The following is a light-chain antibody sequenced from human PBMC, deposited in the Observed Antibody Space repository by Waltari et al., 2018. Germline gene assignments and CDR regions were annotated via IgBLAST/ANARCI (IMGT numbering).Light chain of an antibody. CDR3: QQYENWPFT. CDR2: AAS. CDR1: QSINVN. V-gene: IGKV3-15*01. J-gene: IGKJ4*01. Sequence: VMTQSPVTLSVSRGERVTVACRASQSINVNLAWYQQKSGQAPRLLIYAASTRATDIPTRFSGSGSGREFSLTINSLQSEDFADYYCQQYENWPFTFGGGTKVEIK.